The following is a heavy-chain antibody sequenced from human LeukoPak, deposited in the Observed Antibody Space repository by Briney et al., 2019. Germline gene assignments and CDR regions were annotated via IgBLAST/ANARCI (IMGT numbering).Heavy chain of an antibody. CDR1: GFTFSIYT. Sequence: QPGGSLRLSCAASGFTFSIYTMTWVRQVRGKGLEWVSAISGGGTTYYADSVKGRFTISRDNSKNTLYLQMNSLRAEDTAVYYCAKGKAITIFGVVITRKKTYYFDYWGQGTLVTVSS. J-gene: IGHJ4*02. D-gene: IGHD3-3*01. CDR3: AKGKAITIFGVVITRKKTYYFDY. V-gene: IGHV3-23*01. CDR2: ISGGGTT.